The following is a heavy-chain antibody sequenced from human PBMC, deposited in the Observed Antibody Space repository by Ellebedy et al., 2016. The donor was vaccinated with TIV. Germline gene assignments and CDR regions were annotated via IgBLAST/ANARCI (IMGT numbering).Heavy chain of an antibody. CDR3: ARSSSGYDVPDY. V-gene: IGHV4-59*13. D-gene: IGHD5-12*01. Sequence: SETLSLTXSFSVASISSYNWNWIRQPPGKGLEWIGYSYYSGSTKYNPSLKSRVTISVDTSKNQFSLKLSSVTAADTAVYYCARSSSGYDVPDYWGQGTLVTVSS. CDR2: SYYSGST. J-gene: IGHJ4*02. CDR1: VASISSYN.